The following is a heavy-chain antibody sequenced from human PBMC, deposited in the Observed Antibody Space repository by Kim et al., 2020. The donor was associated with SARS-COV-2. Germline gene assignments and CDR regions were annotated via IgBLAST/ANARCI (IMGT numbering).Heavy chain of an antibody. D-gene: IGHD6-13*01. Sequence: GGSLRLSCAASGFTFSSYGMHWVRQAPGKGLEWVAVIWYDGSNKYYADSVKGRFTISRDNSKNTLYLQMNSLRAEDTAVYYCARDGGYSSSPTPSGYFDYWGQGTLVTVSS. CDR3: ARDGGYSSSPTPSGYFDY. J-gene: IGHJ4*02. CDR2: IWYDGSNK. V-gene: IGHV3-33*01. CDR1: GFTFSSYG.